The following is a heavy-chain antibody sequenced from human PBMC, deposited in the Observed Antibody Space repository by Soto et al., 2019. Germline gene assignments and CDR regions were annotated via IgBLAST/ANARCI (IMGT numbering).Heavy chain of an antibody. CDR1: GGTFSSYA. D-gene: IGHD1-1*01. V-gene: IGHV1-69*01. J-gene: IGHJ6*02. Sequence: QVQLVQSGAEVKKPGSSVKVSCKASGGTFSSYAISWVRQAPGQGLEWMGGIIPFFGTANYAQKFQGRVTITADESTSTAYMELSSLRSEDTAVYYCATMRDGTSYYYYGMDVWGQGTTVTVSS. CDR3: ATMRDGTSYYYYGMDV. CDR2: IIPFFGTA.